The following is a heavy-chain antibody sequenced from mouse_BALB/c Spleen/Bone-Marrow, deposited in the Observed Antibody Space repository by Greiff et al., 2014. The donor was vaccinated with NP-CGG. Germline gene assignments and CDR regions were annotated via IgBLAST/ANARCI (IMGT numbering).Heavy chain of an antibody. CDR2: IWAGGST. CDR3: ASYYRYDGAY. V-gene: IGHV2-9*02. Sequence: QVQLKESGPGLVAPSQSLSITCTVSGSSLTNYGVHWVRQPPGKGLEWLGVIWAGGSTNYNSALMSRLTISKDNSKSQVFLKMSSLQTDDTAMYYCASYYRYDGAYWGQGTLVTVSA. D-gene: IGHD2-14*01. CDR1: GSSLTNYG. J-gene: IGHJ3*01.